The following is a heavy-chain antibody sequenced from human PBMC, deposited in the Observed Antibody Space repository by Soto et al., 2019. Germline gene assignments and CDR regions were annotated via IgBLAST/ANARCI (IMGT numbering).Heavy chain of an antibody. CDR1: GYTFTSYY. V-gene: IGHV1-46*01. Sequence: ASVKVSCKASGYTFTSYYIHWVRQAPLQVLEWMVIINPSCGSTSYAQKFQGRVTMTRDTSTSTVYMELSSLRSEDTAVYYCARVISSGYYQGWFEPWGQGTLVTLSS. CDR2: INPSCGST. D-gene: IGHD3-22*01. J-gene: IGHJ5*02. CDR3: ARVISSGYYQGWFEP.